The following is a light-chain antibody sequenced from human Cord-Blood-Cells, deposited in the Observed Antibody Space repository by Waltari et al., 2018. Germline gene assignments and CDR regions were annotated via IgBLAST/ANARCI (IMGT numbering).Light chain of an antibody. CDR1: QGISSY. J-gene: IGKJ3*01. Sequence: AIRMTQSPSSLPASTGDSVTLTCRASQGISSYLAWYQPKPGKAPKLLIYAASTLQSGVPSRFSGSGSGTDFTLTISCLQSEDFATYYCQQYYSYPFTFGPGTKVDIK. V-gene: IGKV1-8*01. CDR2: AAS. CDR3: QQYYSYPFT.